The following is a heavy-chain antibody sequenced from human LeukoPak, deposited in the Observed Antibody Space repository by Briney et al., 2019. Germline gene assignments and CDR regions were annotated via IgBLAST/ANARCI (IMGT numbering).Heavy chain of an antibody. J-gene: IGHJ5*02. Sequence: PGGSLGLSCAASGFTFSSYGMHWVRQAPGKGLEWVAVIWYDGSNKYYADSVKGRFTISRDNSKNTLYLQMNSLRAEDTAVYYCARRYCSGGSCYSFRGDWFDPWGQGTLVTVSS. V-gene: IGHV3-33*01. CDR3: ARRYCSGGSCYSFRGDWFDP. D-gene: IGHD2-15*01. CDR2: IWYDGSNK. CDR1: GFTFSSYG.